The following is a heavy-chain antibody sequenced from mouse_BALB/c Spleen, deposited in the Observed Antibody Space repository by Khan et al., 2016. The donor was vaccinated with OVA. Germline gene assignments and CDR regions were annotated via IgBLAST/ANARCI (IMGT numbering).Heavy chain of an antibody. D-gene: IGHD1-2*01. V-gene: IGHV1S81*02. CDR3: ARNYGYDYFDY. Sequence: VQLQQSGAELVKPGASVKLSCKASGYTLTRYYMYWVKQRPGQGLEWIGGINPSTGYTNLNAKFKNKATLTVDKSSTTVYMQLSSLTSEDSAVYYCARNYGYDYFDYWGQGTTLTVSS. J-gene: IGHJ2*01. CDR1: GYTLTRYY. CDR2: INPSTGYT.